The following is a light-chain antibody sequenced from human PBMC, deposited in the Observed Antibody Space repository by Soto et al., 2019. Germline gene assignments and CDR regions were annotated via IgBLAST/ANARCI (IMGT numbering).Light chain of an antibody. V-gene: IGLV4-69*01. CDR1: SGHSSYA. J-gene: IGLJ2*01. CDR2: LNSDGSH. CDR3: QTWGTGIQV. Sequence: QSVLTQSPSASASLGASVKLTCTLRSGHSSYAIAWHQQQPEKGPRYLMKLNSDGSHSKGDGIPDRFSGSSSGAERHLTISSLQSEDEADYYCQTWGTGIQVFGGGTKLTVL.